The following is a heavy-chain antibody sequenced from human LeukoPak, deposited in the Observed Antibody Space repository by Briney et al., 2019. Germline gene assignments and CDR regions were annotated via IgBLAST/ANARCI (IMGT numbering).Heavy chain of an antibody. V-gene: IGHV4-38-2*02. CDR2: IYHSGST. Sequence: PSETLSLTCTVSGYSISSGYYWGWIRQPPGQGLEWIGSIYHSGSTYYNPSLKSRVTISVDTSKNQFSLKLSSVTAADTAVYYCARGQDYGDYVRGVLWFDPWGQGTLVTVSS. D-gene: IGHD4-17*01. CDR1: GYSISSGYY. CDR3: ARGQDYGDYVRGVLWFDP. J-gene: IGHJ5*02.